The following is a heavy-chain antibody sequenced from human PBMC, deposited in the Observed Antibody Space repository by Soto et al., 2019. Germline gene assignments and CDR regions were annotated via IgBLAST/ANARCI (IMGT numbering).Heavy chain of an antibody. CDR1: GFTFSSYA. Sequence: LRLSCAASGFTFSSYAMHWVRQAPGKGLEWVAVISYDGSNKYYADSVKGRFTISRDNSKNTLYLQMNSLRAEDTAVYYCASTSVLVSKQQLGGPDYWGQGTLVTVSS. CDR2: ISYDGSNK. J-gene: IGHJ4*02. D-gene: IGHD6-13*01. CDR3: ASTSVLVSKQQLGGPDY. V-gene: IGHV3-30-3*01.